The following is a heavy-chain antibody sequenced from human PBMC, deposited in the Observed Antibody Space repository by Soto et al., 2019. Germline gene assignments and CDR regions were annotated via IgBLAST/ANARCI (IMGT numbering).Heavy chain of an antibody. Sequence: SVKVSCKASGGTFSSYAISWVRQAPGQGLEWMGGIIPIFGTANYAQKFQGRVTITADESTSTAYMELSSLRSEDTAVYYCASGGYCISTSCYGKSFDYWGQGTLVTVSS. D-gene: IGHD2-2*01. CDR2: IIPIFGTA. V-gene: IGHV1-69*13. J-gene: IGHJ4*02. CDR3: ASGGYCISTSCYGKSFDY. CDR1: GGTFSSYA.